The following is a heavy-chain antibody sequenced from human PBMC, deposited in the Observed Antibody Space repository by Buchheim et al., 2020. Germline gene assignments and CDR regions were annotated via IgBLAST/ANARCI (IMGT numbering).Heavy chain of an antibody. J-gene: IGHJ6*03. CDR2: MNPNSGNT. D-gene: IGHD3-22*01. CDR3: ARYFTMIVGTDYYYYMDV. Sequence: QVQLVQSGAEVKKPGASVKVSCKASGYTFTSYDINWVRQATGQGLEWMGWMNPNSGNTGYAQKFQGRVTMTRNTSISTAYMELSSLTSEDTTVYYCARYFTMIVGTDYYYYMDVWGKGTT. V-gene: IGHV1-8*01. CDR1: GYTFTSYD.